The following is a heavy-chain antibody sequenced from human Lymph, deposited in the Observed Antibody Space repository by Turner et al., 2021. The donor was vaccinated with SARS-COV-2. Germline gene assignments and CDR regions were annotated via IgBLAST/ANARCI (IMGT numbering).Heavy chain of an antibody. Sequence: EFQLVVTGGGLIQPGWSLRLSCAASGFNVSSNYMSWVRQAPGKGLEWVSGIYSGGRTFYADSVRGRFTISRDNSKNTLYLQMNSLRDEDTAVYYCARDNPHDAFDIWGQGTMVTVSS. CDR1: GFNVSSNY. CDR3: ARDNPHDAFDI. V-gene: IGHV3-53*02. J-gene: IGHJ3*02. CDR2: IYSGGRT.